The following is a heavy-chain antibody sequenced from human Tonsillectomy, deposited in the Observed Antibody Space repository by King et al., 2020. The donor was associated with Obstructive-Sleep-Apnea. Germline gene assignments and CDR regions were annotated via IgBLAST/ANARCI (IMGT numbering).Heavy chain of an antibody. CDR3: ARVYGDYVSGLDY. CDR2: IYSGDST. D-gene: IGHD4-17*01. V-gene: IGHV3-66*01. CDR1: GFTVSSNY. Sequence: QLVQSGGGLVQPGGSLRLSCAASGFTVSSNYMSWVRQAPRKGLEWVSVIYSGDSTYYADSVKGRFTISRDNSKNTLYLQMNSLRAEDMAVYYCARVYGDYVSGLDYWGQGTLVTVSS. J-gene: IGHJ4*02.